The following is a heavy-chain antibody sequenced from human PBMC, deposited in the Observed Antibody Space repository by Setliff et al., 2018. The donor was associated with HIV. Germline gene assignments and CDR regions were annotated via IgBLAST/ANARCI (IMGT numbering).Heavy chain of an antibody. J-gene: IGHJ3*02. D-gene: IGHD2-15*01. CDR1: AFSLTSTRVA. CDR3: ARRTPPGTSVAFDI. Sequence: SGPTLVNPTQTLTLTCTFSAFSLTSTRVAVGWIRQPPGKALEWLALIYWDDDKHYTPSLKSRLTITKDTSKNQVVLTMTNMDPVDTAMYYCARRTPPGTSVAFDIWGQGTMVTVSS. V-gene: IGHV2-5*02. CDR2: IYWDDDK.